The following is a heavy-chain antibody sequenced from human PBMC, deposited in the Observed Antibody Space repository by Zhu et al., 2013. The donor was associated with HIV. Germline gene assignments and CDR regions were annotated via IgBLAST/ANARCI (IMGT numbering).Heavy chain of an antibody. V-gene: IGHV1-69*01. CDR3: AKVLTFGSGMDV. Sequence: QMHLVQSGAAMKTPGSSVKVSCQASGGSFSGHTINWVRQGPGQGLEWMGGIIPLLRTVNYAQEFQGRVIFTADESSSVAHMELTNLRSEDTATYYCAKVLTFGSGMDVWGQGDHGHRLL. J-gene: IGHJ6*02. CDR2: IIPLLRTV. CDR1: GGSFSGHT. D-gene: IGHD3-10*01.